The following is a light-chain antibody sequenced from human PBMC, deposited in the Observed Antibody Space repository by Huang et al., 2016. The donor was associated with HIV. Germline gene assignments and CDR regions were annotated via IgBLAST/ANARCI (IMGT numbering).Light chain of an antibody. J-gene: IGKJ2*01. CDR3: QQSYYFPRT. CDR2: ATS. V-gene: IGKV1-39*01. Sequence: DIQMTQSPSSLSASVGDRVTITCRASQRIDAYLYWYQCKPGRAPKLLIFATSDLQSGVPSRFSGSRSGTTFTLSISNLQPQDFATYFCQQSYYFPRTFGQGTKVEMK. CDR1: QRIDAY.